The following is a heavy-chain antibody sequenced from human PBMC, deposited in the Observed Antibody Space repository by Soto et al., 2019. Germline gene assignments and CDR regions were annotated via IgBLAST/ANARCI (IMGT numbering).Heavy chain of an antibody. CDR3: ASGIQLWLRRINNGYSG. Sequence: QVQLVQSGAEVKKPESSVTVSCKAPGGTFSTYAISWVRQAPGQGLEWMGGIIPMFGTANYAQRFQDRVTITADEATNTVYMELRSLRSEDTAVYFCASGIQLWLRRINNGYSGWGQGTLVTVSS. CDR1: GGTFSTYA. V-gene: IGHV1-69*12. CDR2: IIPMFGTA. D-gene: IGHD5-18*01. J-gene: IGHJ4*02.